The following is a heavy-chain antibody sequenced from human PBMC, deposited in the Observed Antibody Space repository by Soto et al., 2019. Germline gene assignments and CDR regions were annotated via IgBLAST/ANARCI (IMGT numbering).Heavy chain of an antibody. V-gene: IGHV3-33*01. D-gene: IGHD4-17*01. CDR1: GFTFSSYG. Sequence: QVQLVESGGGVVQPGRSLRLSCATSGFTFSSYGMHWVGKGPGKGLGWVAVIWYDGTNKYYADSVNGRFTISRDDSKNTLYLQMNSLRAEDTAVYYCARGPMTTVTTWGDWYFDLWGRGTLVTVSS. CDR2: IWYDGTNK. J-gene: IGHJ2*01. CDR3: ARGPMTTVTTWGDWYFDL.